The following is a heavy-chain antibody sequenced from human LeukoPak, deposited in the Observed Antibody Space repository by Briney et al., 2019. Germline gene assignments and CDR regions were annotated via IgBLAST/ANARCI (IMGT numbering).Heavy chain of an antibody. CDR3: ARDQGSLTRSWYTGY. CDR2: INPYSGDT. Sequence: ASVKVSCKASGDTFTGYHIHWVRQAPGQGLEWMGRINPYSGDTNFAQKFQGRVTMTRDTSITTAYMDLSSLTPDDTAVYFCARDQGSLTRSWYTGYWGQGTQVTVSS. J-gene: IGHJ4*02. CDR1: GDTFTGYH. D-gene: IGHD6-13*01. V-gene: IGHV1-2*06.